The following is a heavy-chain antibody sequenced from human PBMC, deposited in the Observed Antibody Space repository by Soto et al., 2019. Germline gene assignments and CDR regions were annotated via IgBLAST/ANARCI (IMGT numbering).Heavy chain of an antibody. V-gene: IGHV3-33*01. CDR1: GFTFSSYG. J-gene: IGHJ4*02. Sequence: GGSLRLSCAASGFTFSSYGMHWVRQAPGKGLEWVAVIWYDGSNKYYADSVKGRFTISRDNSKNTLYLQMNSLRAEDTAVYYCARGSKPRRASDYWGQGTLVTVSS. CDR3: ARGSKPRRASDY. CDR2: IWYDGSNK.